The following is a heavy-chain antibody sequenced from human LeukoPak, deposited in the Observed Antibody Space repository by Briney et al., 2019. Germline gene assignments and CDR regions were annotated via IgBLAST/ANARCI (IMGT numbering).Heavy chain of an antibody. Sequence: GGSLRLSCAASGFTFSGYPIHWVRQAPGKGLEWVAVISYDGSNKYYADSVKGRFTISRDNSKNTLYLQMNSLRAEDTAVYYCARDEGYCSRTSCYGASKDMDVWGQGTAVIVSS. J-gene: IGHJ6*02. CDR3: ARDEGYCSRTSCYGASKDMDV. V-gene: IGHV3-30-3*01. CDR1: GFTFSGYP. D-gene: IGHD2-2*01. CDR2: ISYDGSNK.